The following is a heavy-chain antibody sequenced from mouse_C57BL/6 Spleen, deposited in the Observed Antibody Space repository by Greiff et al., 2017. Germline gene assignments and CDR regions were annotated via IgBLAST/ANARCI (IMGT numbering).Heavy chain of an antibody. Sequence: VKLLESGPELVKPGASVKLSCKASGYTFTSYWMQWVKQRPGQGLEWIGEIDPSDSYTNYNQKFKGKATLTVDTSSSTAYMQLSSLTSEDSAVYYDAGGTAVAGAWFAYWGQGTLVTVSA. V-gene: IGHV1-50*01. CDR1: GYTFTSYW. J-gene: IGHJ3*01. CDR3: AGGTAVAGAWFAY. CDR2: IDPSDSYT. D-gene: IGHD1-1*01.